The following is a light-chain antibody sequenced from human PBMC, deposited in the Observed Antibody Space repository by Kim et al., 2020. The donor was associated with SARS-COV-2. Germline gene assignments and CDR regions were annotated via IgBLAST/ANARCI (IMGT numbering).Light chain of an antibody. V-gene: IGKV3-11*01. CDR1: QSVSDY. CDR2: DAS. CDR3: QQLSNWPYT. Sequence: EIVLTQSPATLSLSPGERATLSCRASQSVSDYLGWYQQKPGQAPTLLIYDASYRATGIPERFSGSGSGTDFTLTIRSLEPEDFAVYYCQQLSNWPYTFGQGTKLEI. J-gene: IGKJ2*01.